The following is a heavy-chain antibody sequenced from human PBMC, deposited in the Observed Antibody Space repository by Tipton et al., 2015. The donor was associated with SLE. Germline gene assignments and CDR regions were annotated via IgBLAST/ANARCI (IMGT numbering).Heavy chain of an antibody. CDR1: GDSISSGRYS. CDR2: IYTSGST. Sequence: TLSLTCTVSGDSISSGRYSWSWIRQPPGKGLEWIGRIYTSGSTNYNPSLKSRVTISVDTSKNQFSLRLSSVTAADTAVYYCASTVVVSAAHFSSYFDYWGQGTLVTVSS. D-gene: IGHD2-15*01. CDR3: ASTVVVSAAHFSSYFDY. V-gene: IGHV4-61*02. J-gene: IGHJ4*02.